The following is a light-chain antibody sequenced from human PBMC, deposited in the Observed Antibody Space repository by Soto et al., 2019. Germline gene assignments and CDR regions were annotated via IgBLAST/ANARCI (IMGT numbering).Light chain of an antibody. CDR3: QQYGTSLRGT. V-gene: IGKV3-20*01. CDR1: QNIKSNY. Sequence: ESVLTQSPGTLSLSPGERATLSCRASQNIKSNYLAWYRQNPGQAPRLLIYGASNRAAGVPDRFSGSGSGTDFTLTITRLEPEDFAVYYCQQYGTSLRGTFGQGTKV. CDR2: GAS. J-gene: IGKJ1*01.